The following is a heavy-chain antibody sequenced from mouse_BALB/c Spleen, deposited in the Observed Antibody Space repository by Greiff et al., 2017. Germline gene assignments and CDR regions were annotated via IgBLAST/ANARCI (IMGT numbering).Heavy chain of an antibody. Sequence: QVQLKESGPGLVAPSQSLSITCTVSGFSLTSYGVHWVRQPPGKGLEWLGVIWAGGSTNYNSALMSRLSISKDNSKSQVFLKMNSLQTDDTAMYYCASHYGSRAYWGQGTLVTVSA. V-gene: IGHV2-9*02. CDR1: GFSLTSYG. D-gene: IGHD1-1*01. CDR2: IWAGGST. CDR3: ASHYGSRAY. J-gene: IGHJ3*01.